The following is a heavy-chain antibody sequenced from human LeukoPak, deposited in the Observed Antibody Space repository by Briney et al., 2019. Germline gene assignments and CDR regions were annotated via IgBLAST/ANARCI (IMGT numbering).Heavy chain of an antibody. CDR3: AKDAARKHGDLGLFDY. V-gene: IGHV3-9*01. J-gene: IGHJ4*02. Sequence: GGSLRLSCAVSGFTFDDYAMHWVRQAPGKGLEWVSGISWNSGSIGYADSVKGRFTISRDNAKNSLYLQMNSLRAEDTALYYCAKDAARKHGDLGLFDYWGQGTLVTVSS. D-gene: IGHD4-17*01. CDR1: GFTFDDYA. CDR2: ISWNSGSI.